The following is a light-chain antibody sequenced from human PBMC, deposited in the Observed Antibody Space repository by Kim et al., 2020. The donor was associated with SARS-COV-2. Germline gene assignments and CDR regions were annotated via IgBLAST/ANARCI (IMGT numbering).Light chain of an antibody. CDR1: SSNIGSNY. CDR2: RNN. Sequence: GQSVTIPVAGSSSNIGSNYVYWYQQPPGTAPKLLIYRNNQRPSGVPDRFSGSKSGTSASLAISGLRSEDEADYYCAAWDDSLSGWVFGGGTQLTVL. CDR3: AAWDDSLSGWV. J-gene: IGLJ3*02. V-gene: IGLV1-47*01.